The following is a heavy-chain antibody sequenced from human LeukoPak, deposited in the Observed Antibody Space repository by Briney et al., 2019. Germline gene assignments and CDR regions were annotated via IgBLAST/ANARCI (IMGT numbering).Heavy chain of an antibody. CDR1: GGSISSRSYY. Sequence: SETLSLTCTVSGGSISSRSYYWGWIRQPPGRGLEWIGSVYYSGATYYSPSLKGRVTISEDTSKNQFSLKLSSVTAADTAVYFCARHPQNPSFDPWGQGTLVTVSS. V-gene: IGHV4-39*01. CDR3: ARHPQNPSFDP. J-gene: IGHJ5*02. CDR2: VYYSGAT.